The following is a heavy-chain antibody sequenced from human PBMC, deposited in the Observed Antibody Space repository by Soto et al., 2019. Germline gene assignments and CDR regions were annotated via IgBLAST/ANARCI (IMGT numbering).Heavy chain of an antibody. D-gene: IGHD3-10*01. CDR3: ARLVYDTRLNYMFFDF. CDR1: GVSISSGNW. Sequence: SEPLSLSSAVSGVSISSGNWWTCVHQSPQRGLEYIGEIFHDGTANYYPSFERRVAISVDTSKNQFSPKLTSVTAADTAIYFCARLVYDTRLNYMFFDFWGQGTLVTGSS. CDR2: IFHDGTA. V-gene: IGHV4-4*02. J-gene: IGHJ4*02.